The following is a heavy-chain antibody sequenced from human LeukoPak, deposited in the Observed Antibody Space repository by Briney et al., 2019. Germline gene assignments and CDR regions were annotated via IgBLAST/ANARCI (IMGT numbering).Heavy chain of an antibody. J-gene: IGHJ6*02. D-gene: IGHD2-2*01. Sequence: PSETLSLTCTVSGGSISSSSYYWGWIRQPPGKGLEWIGSICYSGSTYYNPSLKSRVTISVDTSKNQFSLKLSSVTAADTAVYYCASRADCSSTSCPYYYYYYGMDVWGQGTTVTVSS. CDR2: ICYSGST. V-gene: IGHV4-39*01. CDR1: GGSISSSSYY. CDR3: ASRADCSSTSCPYYYYYYGMDV.